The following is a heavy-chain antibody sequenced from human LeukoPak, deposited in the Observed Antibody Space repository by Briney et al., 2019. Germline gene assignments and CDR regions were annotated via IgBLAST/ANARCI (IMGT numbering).Heavy chain of an antibody. V-gene: IGHV4-34*01. CDR3: ASGGYPYYFDY. D-gene: IGHD5-12*01. J-gene: IGHJ4*02. CDR2: INHSGST. CDR1: GGSFSGYY. Sequence: PSETLSLTCAVYGGSFSGYYWSWIRQPPGKGLEWIGEINHSGSTNYNPSLKSRVTISVDTSKNQFSLKLSSVTAADTAVYYCASGGYPYYFDYWGQGTLVTVSS.